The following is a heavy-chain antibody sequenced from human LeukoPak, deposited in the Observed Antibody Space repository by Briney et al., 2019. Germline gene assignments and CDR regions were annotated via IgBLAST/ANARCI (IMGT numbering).Heavy chain of an antibody. Sequence: GGSLRLSCAASGFTFSTYSMNWVRQAPGKGLEWVSGINWNGGSTGYADSVKGRFTISRDNAKNSLYLQMNSLRAEDTALYYCASITMIVVPQTDAFDIWGQGTMVTVSS. J-gene: IGHJ3*02. D-gene: IGHD3-22*01. CDR2: INWNGGST. V-gene: IGHV3-20*04. CDR3: ASITMIVVPQTDAFDI. CDR1: GFTFSTYS.